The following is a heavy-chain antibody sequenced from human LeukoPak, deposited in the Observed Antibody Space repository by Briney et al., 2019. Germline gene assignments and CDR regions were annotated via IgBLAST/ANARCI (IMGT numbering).Heavy chain of an antibody. CDR2: ISAYNGST. Sequence: ASVKVSCKASGYTFTSYGISWVRQAPGQGLEWMGWISAYNGSTNYAQKLQGRVTMTTDTSTSTAYMELRSLRSDDTAVYYCARVAVVVAATRQEDYWGQGTLVTVSS. D-gene: IGHD2-15*01. CDR3: ARVAVVVAATRQEDY. CDR1: GYTFTSYG. V-gene: IGHV1-18*01. J-gene: IGHJ4*02.